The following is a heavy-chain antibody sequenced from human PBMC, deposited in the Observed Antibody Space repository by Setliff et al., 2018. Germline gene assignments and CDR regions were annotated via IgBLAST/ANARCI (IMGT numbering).Heavy chain of an antibody. CDR2: IYSGDRST. D-gene: IGHD3-10*01. J-gene: IGHJ6*02. CDR1: GFAFSSYA. Sequence: PGGSLRLSCAGSGFAFSSYAMSWVRQAPGKGLEWVSTIYSGDRSTFYTDSVKGRFTISRDNAKNSLYLQMNSLRAEDSAVYYCARDGVFYAMDFWGQGTTVTVSS. CDR3: ARDGVFYAMDF. V-gene: IGHV3-23*03.